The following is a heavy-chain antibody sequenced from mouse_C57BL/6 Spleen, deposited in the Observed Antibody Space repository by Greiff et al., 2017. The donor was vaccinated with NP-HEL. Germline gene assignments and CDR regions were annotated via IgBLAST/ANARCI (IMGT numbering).Heavy chain of an antibody. D-gene: IGHD1-1*01. CDR2: INPNYGTT. V-gene: IGHV1-39*01. CDR1: GYSFTDYN. J-gene: IGHJ4*01. Sequence: VHVKQSGPELVKPGASVKISCKASGYSFTDYNMNWVKQSNGKSLEWIGVINPNYGTTSYNQKFKGKATLTVDQSSSTAYMQLNSLTSEDSAVYYCAVMGNYYGSSFYYAMDYWGQGTSVTVSS. CDR3: AVMGNYYGSSFYYAMDY.